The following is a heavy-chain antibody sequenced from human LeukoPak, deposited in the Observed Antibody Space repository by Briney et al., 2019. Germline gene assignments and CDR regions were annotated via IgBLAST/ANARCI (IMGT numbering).Heavy chain of an antibody. CDR3: ARNGDYYEKSGYYYLFDF. J-gene: IGHJ4*02. CDR1: GGSFSGYY. D-gene: IGHD3-22*01. V-gene: IGHV4-59*01. CDR2: IYYSGSA. Sequence: PSETLSLTCAVYGGSFSGYYWSWIRQPPGKGLEYIGYIYYSGSANYNPSLKSRVTISVDPSKNQFSLKLSSVTAADTAVYYCARNGDYYEKSGYYYLFDFWGQGTLVTVSS.